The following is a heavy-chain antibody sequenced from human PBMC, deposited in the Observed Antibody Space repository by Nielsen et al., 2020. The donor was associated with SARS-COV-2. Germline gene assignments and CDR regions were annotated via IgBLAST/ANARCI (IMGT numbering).Heavy chain of an antibody. V-gene: IGHV3-9*01. CDR3: AKSYYGGGALVDY. CDR1: GFTFDDYA. CDR2: ISWNSGSI. Sequence: SLKISCAASGFTFDDYAKHWVRQAPGKGLEWVSGISWNSGSIGYADSVKGRFTISRDNAKNSLYLQMNSLRAEDTALYYCAKSYYGGGALVDYWGQGTLVTVSS. J-gene: IGHJ4*02. D-gene: IGHD4-23*01.